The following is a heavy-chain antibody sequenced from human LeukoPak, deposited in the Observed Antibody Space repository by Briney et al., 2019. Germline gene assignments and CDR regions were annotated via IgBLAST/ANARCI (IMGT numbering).Heavy chain of an antibody. D-gene: IGHD2-15*01. J-gene: IGHJ4*02. CDR3: ARQGRSRGDY. Sequence: GESLKISCKGFGYNFTTYWIGWVRQMPGKGLEWMGIIYPGDSDTRYSPSSQGQVTISADKSISTAYLQWSRLKASDTAMYYCARQGRSRGDYWGQGTLVTVSS. V-gene: IGHV5-51*01. CDR1: GYNFTTYW. CDR2: IYPGDSDT.